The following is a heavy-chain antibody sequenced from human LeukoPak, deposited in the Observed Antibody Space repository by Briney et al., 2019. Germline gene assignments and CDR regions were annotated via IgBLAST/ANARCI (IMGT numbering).Heavy chain of an antibody. CDR1: GFTFTSYT. Sequence: PGGSLRLSCAASGFTFTSYTMTWVRQAAGKGLEWVSGISDSGGSTHYADSVKGRFTISRDNSKNTLYLHMNSLRLEDTAVYWCAKTLWGLTLLSSDYGGQGTLVTVSS. J-gene: IGHJ4*02. CDR2: ISDSGGST. D-gene: IGHD3-16*01. V-gene: IGHV3-23*01. CDR3: AKTLWGLTLLSSDY.